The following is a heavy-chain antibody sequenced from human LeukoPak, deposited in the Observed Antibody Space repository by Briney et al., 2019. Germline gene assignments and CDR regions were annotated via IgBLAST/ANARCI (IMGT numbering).Heavy chain of an antibody. CDR1: GYPFTGYY. J-gene: IGHJ4*02. Sequence: ASVKVSFKPSGYPFTGYYIHWVRQAPGQGLEWMGRLNPDSGGTNYGQKFQGRVTMTRDTSINTAYMEMSGLTSDDTAVYYCARDLRGFGDYFDYWGQGTLVAVSS. D-gene: IGHD3-10*01. CDR3: ARDLRGFGDYFDY. V-gene: IGHV1-2*06. CDR2: LNPDSGGT.